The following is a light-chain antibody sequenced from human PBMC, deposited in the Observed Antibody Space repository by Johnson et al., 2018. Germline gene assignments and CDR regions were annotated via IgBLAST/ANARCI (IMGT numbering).Light chain of an antibody. CDR2: ENN. Sequence: QSVLTQPPSVSAAPGQKVTISCSGSSSNIGNNYVSWYQQLPGTAPKLLIYENNKRPSGIPDRFSGSKSGTSATLGITGLQTGDEADYYFGTWDSSLSAGNVFGTVTKVTVL. V-gene: IGLV1-51*02. J-gene: IGLJ1*01. CDR1: SSNIGNNY. CDR3: GTWDSSLSAGNV.